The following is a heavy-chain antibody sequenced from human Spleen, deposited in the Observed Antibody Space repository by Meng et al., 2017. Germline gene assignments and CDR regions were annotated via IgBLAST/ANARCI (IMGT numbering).Heavy chain of an antibody. J-gene: IGHJ5*02. CDR1: GYTFTSYD. CDR3: ARGPANIVGAPRGNWFDP. CDR2: MNPNSGNT. Sequence: VQLWEAGAEVKKPGASVKVSCKASGYTFTSYDINWVRQATGQGLEWMGWMNPNSGNTGYAQKFQGRVTMTRNTSISTAYMELSSLRSEDTAVYYCARGPANIVGAPRGNWFDPWGQGTLVTVSS. D-gene: IGHD1-26*01. V-gene: IGHV1-8*01.